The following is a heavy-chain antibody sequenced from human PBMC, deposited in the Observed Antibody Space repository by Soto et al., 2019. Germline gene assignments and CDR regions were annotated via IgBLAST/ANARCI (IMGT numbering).Heavy chain of an antibody. CDR3: AREEQQLVWSYGMDV. CDR1: GFTVSSNY. V-gene: IGHV3-53*01. Sequence: EVQLVESGGGLIQPGGSLRLSCAASGFTVSSNYMSWVRQAPGKGLEWVSVTYSGGSTYYADSVKGRFTISRDNSKNTLYLQMNSLRAEDTAVYYCAREEQQLVWSYGMDVWGQGTTVTVSS. D-gene: IGHD6-13*01. J-gene: IGHJ6*02. CDR2: TYSGGST.